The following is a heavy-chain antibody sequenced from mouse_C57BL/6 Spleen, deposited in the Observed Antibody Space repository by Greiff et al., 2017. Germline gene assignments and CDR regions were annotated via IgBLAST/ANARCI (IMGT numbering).Heavy chain of an antibody. Sequence: VQLQQSGPVLVKPGASVKMSCKASGYTFTDYYMNWVKQSHGKSLEWIGVINPYNGGTSYNQKFKGKATLTVDKSSSTAYMERNSLTSEDSAVYYCARGGDYYGSSYDYAMDYWGQGTSVTVSS. V-gene: IGHV1-19*01. D-gene: IGHD1-1*01. CDR2: INPYNGGT. CDR1: GYTFTDYY. J-gene: IGHJ4*01. CDR3: ARGGDYYGSSYDYAMDY.